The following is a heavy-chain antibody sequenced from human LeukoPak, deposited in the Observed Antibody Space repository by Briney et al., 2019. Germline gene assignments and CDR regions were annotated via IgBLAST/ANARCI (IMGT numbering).Heavy chain of an antibody. D-gene: IGHD2-21*02. V-gene: IGHV5-51*01. CDR2: IYPGDSDT. J-gene: IGHJ4*02. Sequence: RGESLKISCKGPRHSFHSQWIGWVRQMPGKGLEWMGIIYPGDSDTRYSPSFQGQVTISADKSISTAYLQWNSLEASDSAIYYCARRGDSDFRIDWGQGTLVTVSS. CDR3: ARRGDSDFRID. CDR1: RHSFHSQW.